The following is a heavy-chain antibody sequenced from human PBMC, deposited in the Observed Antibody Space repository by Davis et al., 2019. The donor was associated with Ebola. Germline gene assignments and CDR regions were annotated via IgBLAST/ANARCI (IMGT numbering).Heavy chain of an antibody. CDR1: GFTFSSYA. CDR2: ISYDGSNK. Sequence: PGGSLRLSCAASGFTFSSYAMHWVRQAPGKGLEWVAVISYDGSNKYYADSVKGRFTISRHNSKNTLYLQMNSLRAEDTAVYYCARDRLGRGDYWGQGTLVTVSS. V-gene: IGHV3-30*14. J-gene: IGHJ4*02. D-gene: IGHD1-26*01. CDR3: ARDRLGRGDY.